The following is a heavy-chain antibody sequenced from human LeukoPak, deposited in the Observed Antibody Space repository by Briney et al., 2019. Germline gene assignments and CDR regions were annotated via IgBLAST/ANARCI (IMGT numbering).Heavy chain of an antibody. D-gene: IGHD6-19*01. Sequence: SVKVSCKASGGTFSSYTISWVRQAPGQGLEWMGRIIPILGMANYAQKFQGRVTITADKSTSTAYMELSSLRSEDTAVYYCARFSSGTGVDVWGEGTTVTVSS. J-gene: IGHJ6*04. CDR1: GGTFSSYT. V-gene: IGHV1-69*02. CDR3: ARFSSGTGVDV. CDR2: IIPILGMA.